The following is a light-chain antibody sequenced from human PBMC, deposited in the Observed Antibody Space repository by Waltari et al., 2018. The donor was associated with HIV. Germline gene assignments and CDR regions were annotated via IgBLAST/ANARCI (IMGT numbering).Light chain of an antibody. CDR3: QSCDSTTRNVV. CDR1: SGSISSNY. Sequence: FILTQPHSVSGSPGKTVKISCARTSGSISSNYVQWYQQRPGKIPKILIYEDDQRSSGGPDRFSGSIDTSSNSASLTISGLRTEDEADYYCQSCDSTTRNVVFGGGTKLTVL. V-gene: IGLV6-57*01. J-gene: IGLJ2*01. CDR2: EDD.